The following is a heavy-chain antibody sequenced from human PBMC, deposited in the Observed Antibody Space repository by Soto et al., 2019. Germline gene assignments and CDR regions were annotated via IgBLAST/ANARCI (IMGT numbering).Heavy chain of an antibody. CDR2: TYYRSKWYN. CDR1: GDSVSSNSAA. J-gene: IGHJ4*02. D-gene: IGHD2-2*03. Sequence: SQTLSLTCAISGDSVSSNSAAWNWIRQSPSRGLEWLGRTYYRSKWYNDYAVSVQSRITINPDTSKNQFSLQLNSVTPEDTAVYFCAGGPSVTGSCFDSWGQGTLVTVSS. V-gene: IGHV6-1*01. CDR3: AGGPSVTGSCFDS.